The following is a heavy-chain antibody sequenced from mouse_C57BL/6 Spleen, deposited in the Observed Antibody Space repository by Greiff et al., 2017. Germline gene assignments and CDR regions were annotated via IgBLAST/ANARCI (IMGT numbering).Heavy chain of an antibody. CDR1: GYAFSSYW. CDR3: ARFYYYGSSPYFDY. V-gene: IGHV1-80*01. J-gene: IGHJ2*01. CDR2: IYPGDGDT. Sequence: QVHVKQSGAELVKPGASVKISCKASGYAFSSYWMNWVKQRPGKGLEWIGQIYPGDGDTNYNGKFKGKATLTADKSSSTAYMQLSSLTSEDSAVYFCARFYYYGSSPYFDYWGQGTTLTVSS. D-gene: IGHD1-1*01.